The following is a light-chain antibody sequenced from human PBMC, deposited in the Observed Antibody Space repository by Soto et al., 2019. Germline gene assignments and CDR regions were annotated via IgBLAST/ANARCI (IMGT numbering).Light chain of an antibody. CDR3: TSYTTSRIWV. CDR1: SGDVGHYNY. CDR2: EVS. Sequence: QSVLTQPASVSGSPGQSITISGTGSSGDVGHYNYVSWYQQHPGKAPKLMIYEVSNRPSGVSNRFSGSKSGNTASLIISGLQAEDEADYYCTSYTTSRIWVFGGGTKLTVL. V-gene: IGLV2-14*01. J-gene: IGLJ3*02.